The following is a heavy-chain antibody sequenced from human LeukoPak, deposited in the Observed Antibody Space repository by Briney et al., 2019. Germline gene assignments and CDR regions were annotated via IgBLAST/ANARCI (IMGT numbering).Heavy chain of an antibody. V-gene: IGHV3-23*01. CDR3: AIMHGYYDGSGYWVQ. CDR2: ITPNADRT. CDR1: GFTFGSFG. J-gene: IGHJ1*01. Sequence: GGSLRPSCAASGFTFGSFGMSWVRKPPGKGLEWASFITPNADRTSYADSVEGRFTISRDNPRNTLYMQMNSLRDEDTALYYCAIMHGYYDGSGYWVQWGQGTLVTVSS. D-gene: IGHD3-22*01.